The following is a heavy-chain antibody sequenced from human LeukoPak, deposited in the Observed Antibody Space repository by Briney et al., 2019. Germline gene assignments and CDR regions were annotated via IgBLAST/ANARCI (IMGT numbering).Heavy chain of an antibody. CDR2: IKQDGSEK. D-gene: IGHD6-19*01. CDR3: ARDGYSSSLYYYFYGMDV. V-gene: IGHV3-7*01. CDR1: GFTFSSYW. J-gene: IGHJ6*02. Sequence: GGSLRLSCAVSGFTFSSYWMSWVRQAPGKGLEWVANIKQDGSEKYYVDSVKGRFTISRDNAKNSLYLQMNSLRAEDTAVYYCARDGYSSSLYYYFYGMDVWGQGTTVTVSS.